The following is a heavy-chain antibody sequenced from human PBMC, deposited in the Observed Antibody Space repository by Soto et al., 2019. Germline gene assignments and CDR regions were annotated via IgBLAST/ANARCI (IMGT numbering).Heavy chain of an antibody. CDR2: IIPILGTA. CDR3: ASGGLSGFCTGGSCYSANYYYFYGLDV. Sequence: GASVKVSCKASGGTFSKYAINWVRQAPGQGLEWMGGIIPILGTADYAQKFQGRVTITADESTSTAHMELSSLRSEDTAVYYCASGGLSGFCTGGSCYSANYYYFYGLDVWGQGTTVTVSS. D-gene: IGHD2-15*01. V-gene: IGHV1-69*13. J-gene: IGHJ6*02. CDR1: GGTFSKYA.